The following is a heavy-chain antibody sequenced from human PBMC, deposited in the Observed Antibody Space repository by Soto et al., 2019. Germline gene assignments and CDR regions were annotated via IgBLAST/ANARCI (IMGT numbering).Heavy chain of an antibody. V-gene: IGHV3-30*18. D-gene: IGHD3-9*01. J-gene: IGHJ4*02. CDR1: GFTFSSYG. CDR3: AKARASDDILTGYFF. Sequence: PGGSLRLSCAASGFTFSSYGMHGVRQAPGKGLEWVAVISYDGSNKYYADSVKGRFTISRDNSKNTLYLQMNSLRAEDTAVYYCAKARASDDILTGYFFWGQGTLVTVSS. CDR2: ISYDGSNK.